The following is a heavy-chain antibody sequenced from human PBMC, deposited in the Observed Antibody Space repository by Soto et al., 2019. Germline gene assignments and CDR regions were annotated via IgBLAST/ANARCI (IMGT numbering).Heavy chain of an antibody. CDR2: MNPNSGNT. D-gene: IGHD3-10*01. J-gene: IGHJ4*02. CDR1: GYTFTSYD. Sequence: QVQLVQSGAEVKKPGASLKVSCKASGYTFTSYDINWVRQAPGQGLEWMGWMNPNSGNTDYAQKFQGRVTMTRNTSISTAYMELSSLRSEDTAVEYCWRGGSYMGSDRIDYWGQGTLVTVSS. V-gene: IGHV1-8*01. CDR3: WRGGSYMGSDRIDY.